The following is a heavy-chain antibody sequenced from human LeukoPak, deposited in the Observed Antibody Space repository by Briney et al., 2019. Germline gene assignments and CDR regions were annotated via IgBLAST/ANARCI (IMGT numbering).Heavy chain of an antibody. CDR2: ISDNGGAT. CDR3: AKDVGAVINPFFDD. CDR1: GFTFSNYD. Sequence: GGSLRLSCAASGFTFSNYDMSWVRQAPGKGLEWDSTISDNGGATYYAASVRGRFTISRVNSKNTRFLQMSTLRAEDTAIYYCAKDVGAVINPFFDDWGRGTLVTVSS. D-gene: IGHD2/OR15-2a*01. V-gene: IGHV3-23*01. J-gene: IGHJ4*02.